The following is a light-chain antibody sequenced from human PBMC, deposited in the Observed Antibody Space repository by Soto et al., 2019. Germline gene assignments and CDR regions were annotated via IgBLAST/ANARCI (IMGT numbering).Light chain of an antibody. Sequence: AIRMTQSPPSISAFTGDRVTITCRTSRPNSTYLAWYQQKPGKTPTLLMYAASTLQSGVPSRFSGSGSGTDFTLTISCLQSEDFATYYCQQYYTYPLAFGQGTNIEIK. CDR3: QQYYTYPLA. CDR2: AAS. J-gene: IGKJ1*01. CDR1: RPNSTY. V-gene: IGKV1-8*01.